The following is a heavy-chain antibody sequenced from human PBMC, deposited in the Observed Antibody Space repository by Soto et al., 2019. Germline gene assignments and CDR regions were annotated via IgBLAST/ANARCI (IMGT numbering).Heavy chain of an antibody. CDR2: ISAYNGNT. V-gene: IGHV1-18*01. Sequence: ASVKVSCKASGYTFTSYGISWVRQAPGQGLEWMGWISAYNGNTNYAQKLQGRVTMTTDTSTSTAYMELRSLRSDDTAVYYCAREDARAGYYYMDVWGKGTTVTVSS. CDR1: GYTFTSYG. D-gene: IGHD6-19*01. CDR3: AREDARAGYYYMDV. J-gene: IGHJ6*03.